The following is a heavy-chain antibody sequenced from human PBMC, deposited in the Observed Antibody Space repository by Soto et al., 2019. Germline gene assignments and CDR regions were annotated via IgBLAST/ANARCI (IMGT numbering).Heavy chain of an antibody. D-gene: IGHD3-9*01. CDR3: ARDRVIDSYNWFDP. Sequence: QVQLQESGPGLVKPSQTLSLTCTVSGGSISSGGYYWSWIRQHPGKGLEWIGYIYYSGSTYYNPSLKRRVTISVDTYKNQFSLKLSSVTAADTAVYYCARDRVIDSYNWFDPWGQGTLVTVSS. V-gene: IGHV4-31*03. CDR1: GGSISSGGYY. CDR2: IYYSGST. J-gene: IGHJ5*02.